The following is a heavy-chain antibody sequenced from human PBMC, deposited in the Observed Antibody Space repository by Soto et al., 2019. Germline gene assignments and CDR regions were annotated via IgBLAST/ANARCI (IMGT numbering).Heavy chain of an antibody. D-gene: IGHD1-26*01. Sequence: EVQLVESGGGLVQPGGSLRLSCAASGFTFSSYWMSWVRQAPGKGLEWVDNIKQDGSEKYYVDSVKGGFTISRDNAKNSLYMQMNSLRAEDTAVYYCARHSRWELPGGGFDYWGQGTLVTVSS. CDR3: ARHSRWELPGGGFDY. CDR2: IKQDGSEK. V-gene: IGHV3-7*01. J-gene: IGHJ4*02. CDR1: GFTFSSYW.